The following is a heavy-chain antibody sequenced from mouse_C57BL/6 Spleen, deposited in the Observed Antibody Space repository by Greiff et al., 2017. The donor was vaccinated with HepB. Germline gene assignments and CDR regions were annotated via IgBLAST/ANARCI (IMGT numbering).Heavy chain of an antibody. CDR1: GYTFTDYE. Sequence: VQLQQSGAELVRPGASVTLSCKASGYTFTDYEMHWVKQTPVHGLEWIGAIDPETGGTAYNKKFKGKAILTADKSSSTAYMELRSLTSEDAAVYYCTGTLLSWFAYWGQGTLVTVSA. V-gene: IGHV1-15*01. CDR3: TGTLLSWFAY. J-gene: IGHJ3*01. D-gene: IGHD2-1*01. CDR2: IDPETGGT.